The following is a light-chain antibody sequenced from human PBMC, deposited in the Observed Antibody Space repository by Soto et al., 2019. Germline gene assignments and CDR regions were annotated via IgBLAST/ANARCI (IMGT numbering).Light chain of an antibody. J-gene: IGKJ1*01. CDR3: HQYGSTPLT. Sequence: EIVLTQSPGTLSLSPGERGTLSCRASQSVSSNYLAWYQQKPGQAPRLLIYVASRRATGIPDRFSGSGSGTDFILTISRLEPEDFAVYYCHQYGSTPLTFGQGTKVEIK. CDR2: VAS. CDR1: QSVSSNY. V-gene: IGKV3-20*01.